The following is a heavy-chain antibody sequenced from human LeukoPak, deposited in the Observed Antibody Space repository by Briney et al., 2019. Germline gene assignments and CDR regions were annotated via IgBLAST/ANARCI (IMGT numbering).Heavy chain of an antibody. CDR1: GGSISSYY. J-gene: IGHJ6*04. Sequence: SETLSLTCTVSGGSISSYYWSWIRQPPGKGLEWIGYIYYSGSTNYNPSLKSRVTISVDTSKNQFSLKLSSVTAADTAVYYCARDIAMGLYYYGMDVWGKGTTVTVSS. V-gene: IGHV4-59*01. CDR2: IYYSGST. CDR3: ARDIAMGLYYYGMDV. D-gene: IGHD5-18*01.